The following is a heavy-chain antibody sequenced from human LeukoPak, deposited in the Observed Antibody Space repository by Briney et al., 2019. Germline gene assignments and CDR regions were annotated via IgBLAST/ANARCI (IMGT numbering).Heavy chain of an antibody. D-gene: IGHD6-6*01. CDR3: ARDHLAPYFVSYSSSSGTFDN. CDR2: ISTSSSSI. CDR1: GFTFSTYS. J-gene: IGHJ4*02. Sequence: PGGSLRLSCAASGFTFSTYSMNWVRQAPGEGLEWVSSISTSSSSIYYADSVKGRFTISRDNAKNSLYLQMNSLRAEDTAVYYCARDHLAPYFVSYSSSSGTFDNWGQGTLVTVSS. V-gene: IGHV3-21*01.